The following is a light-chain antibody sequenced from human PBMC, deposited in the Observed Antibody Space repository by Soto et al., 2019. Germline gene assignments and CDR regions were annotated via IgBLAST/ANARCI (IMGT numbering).Light chain of an antibody. Sequence: DIVLMQSPGTLSLSPGERATLSCRASQSLTTNYLAWYQQKPGQAPRLLIYDASSRATGIPDRFSGSGSGTDFTLTIARLEPEDFAVFYCQQGVTFGGGTKVEIK. V-gene: IGKV3-20*01. CDR3: QQGVT. CDR1: QSLTTNY. CDR2: DAS. J-gene: IGKJ4*01.